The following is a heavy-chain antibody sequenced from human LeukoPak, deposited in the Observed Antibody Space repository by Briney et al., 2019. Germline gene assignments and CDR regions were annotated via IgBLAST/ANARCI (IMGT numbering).Heavy chain of an antibody. CDR1: GFTFSSYE. CDR2: ISSSGSTI. Sequence: GGSLRLSCAASGFTFSSYEMNWVRQAPGKGLEWVSYISSSGSTIYYADSVKGRFTISRDNAKNSLYLQMNSLRAEDTAVYYCARGSYDSHTFDYWGQGTLVTVSS. V-gene: IGHV3-48*03. J-gene: IGHJ4*02. D-gene: IGHD5-12*01. CDR3: ARGSYDSHTFDY.